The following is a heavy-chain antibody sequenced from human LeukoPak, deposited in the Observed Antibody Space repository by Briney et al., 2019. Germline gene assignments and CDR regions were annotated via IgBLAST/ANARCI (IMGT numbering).Heavy chain of an antibody. CDR2: IYYSGST. D-gene: IGHD7-27*01. V-gene: IGHV4-59*01. CDR3: ARGLGSLDY. CDR1: GGSISSYY. Sequence: SETLSLTCTVSGGSISSYYWSWIRQPPGKGLEWIGYIYYSGSTNYNPSLKSRVTISVDTSKNQFSLKLSSVTAADTAVYYCARGLGSLDYWGQGTLVTVSS. J-gene: IGHJ4*02.